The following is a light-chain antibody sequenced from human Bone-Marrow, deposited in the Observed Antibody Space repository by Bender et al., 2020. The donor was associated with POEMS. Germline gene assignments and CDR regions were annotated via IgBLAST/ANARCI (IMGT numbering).Light chain of an antibody. J-gene: IGLJ2*01. Sequence: QSVLTQPPSASGTPGQRVTISCSGGSSNIGAHAVNWYQHLPGTAPKLLIYATNNRPSGVPDRFSGSKSGTSASLAITGLQPEDEADYYCHCYDISLSASVFGGGTKLTVL. CDR2: ATN. CDR3: HCYDISLSASV. V-gene: IGLV1-40*01. CDR1: SSNIGAHA.